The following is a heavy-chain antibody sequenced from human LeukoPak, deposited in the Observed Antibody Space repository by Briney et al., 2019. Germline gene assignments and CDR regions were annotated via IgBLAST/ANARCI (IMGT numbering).Heavy chain of an antibody. CDR1: GFTFDSYS. V-gene: IGHV3-48*02. Sequence: GGSLRLSCAASGFTFDSYSMNWVRQAPGKALEWVSYISRTSGTIYYADSVKGRFTISRDNAKNSLYLQMNSLRDEDTAVYYCAREYYNNYYGMDVWGQGTTVTVSS. J-gene: IGHJ6*02. CDR3: AREYYNNYYGMDV. CDR2: ISRTSGTI.